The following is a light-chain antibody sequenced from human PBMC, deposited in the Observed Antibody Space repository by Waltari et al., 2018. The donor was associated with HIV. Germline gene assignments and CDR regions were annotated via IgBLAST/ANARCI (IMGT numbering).Light chain of an antibody. CDR2: GVT. CDR1: SGDVGGFDF. J-gene: IGLJ3*02. V-gene: IGLV2-14*03. Sequence: QSALTQPASVSGSPGQSITISCTGTSGDVGGFDFVSWYQQFPGSAPKVIISGVTNRPSGVSRRFSGSKSGNTASLTISGLQGDDEAYCASYTHRSTLVFGGGTKLTVL. CDR3: ASYTHRSTLV.